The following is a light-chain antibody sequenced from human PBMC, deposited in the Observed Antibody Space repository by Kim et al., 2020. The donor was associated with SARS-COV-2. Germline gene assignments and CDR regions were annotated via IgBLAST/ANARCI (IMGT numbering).Light chain of an antibody. CDR1: QGISGY. Sequence: SVGDRVTIACRASQGISGYLAWFQQKPGEVPKRLIFAASTLQSGVPSRFSGSGSGTEFTLTISSLQPEDFATYYCLQYNRYPFTFGQGTRLEIK. CDR2: AAS. CDR3: LQYNRYPFT. V-gene: IGKV1-17*03. J-gene: IGKJ5*01.